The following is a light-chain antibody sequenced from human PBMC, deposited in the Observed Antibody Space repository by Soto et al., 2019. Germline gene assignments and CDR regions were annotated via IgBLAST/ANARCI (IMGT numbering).Light chain of an antibody. V-gene: IGKV3-15*01. CDR3: QHYNNWPPWT. CDR2: GAS. CDR1: QSISSN. J-gene: IGKJ1*01. Sequence: EIVMTQSPGTLSVSPGQRATLSCGASQSISSNLAWYQQKPGQAPRLLIYGASTRATGIPVRFSGSGSGTEFTLTISRLQSEDFAVYYCQHYNNWPPWTFGQGTKVDIK.